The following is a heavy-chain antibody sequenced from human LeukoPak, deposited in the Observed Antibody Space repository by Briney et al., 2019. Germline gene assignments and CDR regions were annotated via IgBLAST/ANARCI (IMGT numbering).Heavy chain of an antibody. CDR2: IYHSGST. CDR3: ARALKRAFDI. Sequence: SETLSLTCAVSGYSISSGYYWGWIRQPPGKGLEWIGSIYHSGSTYYNPSLKSRVTISVDTSKNQFSLKLSSVTAADTAVYYCARALKRAFDIWGQGTMVTVSS. V-gene: IGHV4-38-2*01. CDR1: GYSISSGYY. J-gene: IGHJ3*02.